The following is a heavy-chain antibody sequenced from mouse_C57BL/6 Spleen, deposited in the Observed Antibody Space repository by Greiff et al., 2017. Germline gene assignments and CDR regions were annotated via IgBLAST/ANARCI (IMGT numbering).Heavy chain of an antibody. D-gene: IGHD4-1*01. CDR3: AKDSWDAYYAMDY. CDR1: GFTFSSYA. J-gene: IGHJ4*01. Sequence: EVMLVEPGGGLVMPGGSLKLSCAASGFTFSSYAMPWVRQTPEKRLEWVATISDDGSYTYYPDNVKGRFTISRDNATNTLYLQMSHLTSEDTAMYYCAKDSWDAYYAMDYWGQGTSVTVSS. CDR2: ISDDGSYT. V-gene: IGHV5-4*01.